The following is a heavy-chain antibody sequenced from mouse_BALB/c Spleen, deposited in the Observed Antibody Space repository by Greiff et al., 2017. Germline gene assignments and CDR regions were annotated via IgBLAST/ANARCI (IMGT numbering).Heavy chain of an antibody. CDR1: GYTFTSYW. CDR3: SAIYYGYDVWFAY. D-gene: IGHD2-2*01. Sequence: EVKLQESGTVLARPGASVKMSCKASGYTFTSYWMHWVKQRPGQGLEWIGAIYPGNSDTSYNQKFKGKAKLTAVTSTSTAYMELSSLTNEDSAVYYCSAIYYGYDVWFAYWGQGTLVTVSA. CDR2: IYPGNSDT. V-gene: IGHV1-5*01. J-gene: IGHJ3*01.